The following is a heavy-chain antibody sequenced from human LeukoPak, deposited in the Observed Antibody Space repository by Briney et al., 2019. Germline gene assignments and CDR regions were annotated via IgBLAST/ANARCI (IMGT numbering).Heavy chain of an antibody. CDR3: AKHSGSYFIYYVDS. J-gene: IGHJ4*02. CDR1: GFTFSSYG. D-gene: IGHD1-26*01. CDR2: ISRSAYNS. Sequence: GGSLRLSCAASGFTFSSYGMSWVRQAPGKGLEWVSTISRSAYNSYYADSVKGRFIISRDNSANTLYLQMNSLGAEDTALYYCAKHSGSYFIYYVDSWGQGTLVTVSP. V-gene: IGHV3-23*01.